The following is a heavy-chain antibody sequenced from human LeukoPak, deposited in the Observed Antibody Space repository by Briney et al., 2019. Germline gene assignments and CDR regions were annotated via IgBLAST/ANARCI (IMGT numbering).Heavy chain of an antibody. Sequence: GGSLRLSCAASGFTFSSYWMSWVRQAPGKGLEWVSVIYSGGSTYYADSVKGRFTISRDNSKNTLYLQMNSLRAEDTAVYYCATFVGIAVAGTGPYFDYWGQGTLVTVSS. CDR2: IYSGGST. V-gene: IGHV3-53*01. CDR3: ATFVGIAVAGTGPYFDY. CDR1: GFTFSSYW. D-gene: IGHD6-19*01. J-gene: IGHJ4*02.